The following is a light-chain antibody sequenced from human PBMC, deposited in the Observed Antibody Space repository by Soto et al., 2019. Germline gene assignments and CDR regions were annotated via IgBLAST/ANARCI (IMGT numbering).Light chain of an antibody. CDR2: GAS. Sequence: EIVMTQSPATLSVSPGERATLSCRASQSVSSNLAWYQQKPGQAPRLLIYGASTRATGIPARFSGSGSGTEFTLTISSLQSEDFAFYYCQQYNNWLPTFGQGTRLEIK. V-gene: IGKV3-15*01. J-gene: IGKJ5*01. CDR3: QQYNNWLPT. CDR1: QSVSSN.